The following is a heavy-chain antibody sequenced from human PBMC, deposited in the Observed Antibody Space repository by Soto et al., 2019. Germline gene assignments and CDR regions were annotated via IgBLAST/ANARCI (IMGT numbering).Heavy chain of an antibody. CDR3: ARSLYDFWSGYSPLFDY. CDR1: GYTFTSYD. D-gene: IGHD3-3*01. Sequence: GASVKVSCKASGYTFTSYDINWVRQATGQGLEWMGWMNPNSGNTGYAQKFQGRVTMTRNTSISTAYMELSSLRSEDTAVYYCARSLYDFWSGYSPLFDYWGQGTLVTVSS. CDR2: MNPNSGNT. J-gene: IGHJ4*02. V-gene: IGHV1-8*01.